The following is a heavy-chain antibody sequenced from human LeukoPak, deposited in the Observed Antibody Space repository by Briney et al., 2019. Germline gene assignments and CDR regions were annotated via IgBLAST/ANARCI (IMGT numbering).Heavy chain of an antibody. CDR3: ARGCSESSVVVVAATQWGDIDY. V-gene: IGHV1-2*06. CDR1: GYTFTGYY. J-gene: IGHJ4*02. Sequence: ASVKVFCKASGYTFTGYYMHLVRQAPGQGLEWMGRINPNSGGTNYAQKFQGRVTMTRDTSISTAYMELSRLRSDDTAVYYCARGCSESSVVVVAATQWGDIDYWGQGTLVTVSS. CDR2: INPNSGGT. D-gene: IGHD2-15*01.